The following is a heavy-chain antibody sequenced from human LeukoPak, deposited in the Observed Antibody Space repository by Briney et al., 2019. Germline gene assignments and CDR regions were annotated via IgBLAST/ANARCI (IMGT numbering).Heavy chain of an antibody. J-gene: IGHJ4*02. V-gene: IGHV1-69*13. CDR1: GGTFSSYA. D-gene: IGHD6-13*01. Sequence: SVKVSCKASGGTFSSYAISWVRQAPGQGLEWMGGIIPIFGTANYAQKFQGRVTITADESTSTAYMELSSLRSEDTAVYYCASSPKQQLDYWDWGQGTLVTVSS. CDR2: IIPIFGTA. CDR3: ASSPKQQLDYWD.